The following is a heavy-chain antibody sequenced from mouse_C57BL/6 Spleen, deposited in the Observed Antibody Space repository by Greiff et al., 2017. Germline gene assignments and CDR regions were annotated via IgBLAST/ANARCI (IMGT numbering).Heavy chain of an antibody. J-gene: IGHJ4*01. D-gene: IGHD4-1*01. CDR3: ARSNWDEEYAMDY. CDR1: GFTFSSYT. V-gene: IGHV5-9*01. Sequence: EVQVVESGGGLVKPGGSLKLSCAASGFTFSSYTMSWVRQTPEKRLEWVATISGGGGNTYYPDSVKGRFTISRDNAKNTLYLQMSSLRSEDTALYYCARSNWDEEYAMDYWGQGTSVTVSS. CDR2: ISGGGGNT.